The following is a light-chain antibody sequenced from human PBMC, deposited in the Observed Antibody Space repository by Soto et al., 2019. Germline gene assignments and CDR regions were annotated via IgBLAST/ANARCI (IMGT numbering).Light chain of an antibody. J-gene: IGLJ1*01. CDR1: SGDVGAYNY. V-gene: IGLV2-11*01. Sequence: QSALTQPRSVSGSPGQSVTISCTGTSGDVGAYNYVSWYQQRPGKAPELIIFDVTRRPSGVPDRFSGSKSGNTASLTVSGLQAEDEADYYCCSYAGSYTFVFGTGTKVTVL. CDR2: DVT. CDR3: CSYAGSYTFV.